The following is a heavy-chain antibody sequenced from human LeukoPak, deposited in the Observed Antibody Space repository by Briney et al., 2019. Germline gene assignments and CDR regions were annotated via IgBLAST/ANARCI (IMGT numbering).Heavy chain of an antibody. J-gene: IGHJ3*02. V-gene: IGHV1-2*02. D-gene: IGHD3-10*01. CDR3: ARDPRGGSGTFDI. CDR2: INPNSGGT. CDR1: GYTFTGYY. Sequence: GASVKVSCKASGYTFTGYYMHWVRQAPGQGLEWMGWINPNSGGTNYAQKFQGRVTMTRDTSISTAYMELSRLRSDDTAVYYCARDPRGGSGTFDIWGQGTMVTVSS.